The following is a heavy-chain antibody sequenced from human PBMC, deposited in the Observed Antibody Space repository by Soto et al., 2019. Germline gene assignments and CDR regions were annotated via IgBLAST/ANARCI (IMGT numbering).Heavy chain of an antibody. Sequence: ASVKVSCKASGYTFTTYYIHWVRQAPGQGLEWMAIINPSAGTTTYAQKFQGWVTMTRDTSISTAYMELSRLRSDDTAVYYCARGDLVGSSLGYWGQGTLVTVS. V-gene: IGHV1-46*01. CDR3: ARGDLVGSSLGY. J-gene: IGHJ4*02. D-gene: IGHD6-13*01. CDR2: INPSAGTT. CDR1: GYTFTTYY.